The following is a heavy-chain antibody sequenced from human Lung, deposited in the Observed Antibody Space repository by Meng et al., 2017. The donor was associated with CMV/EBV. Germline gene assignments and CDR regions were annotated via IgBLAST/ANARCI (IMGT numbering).Heavy chain of an antibody. CDR3: ARDRDCSSTSCYDSVF. J-gene: IGHJ4*02. CDR1: GGSISSSSYY. D-gene: IGHD2-2*01. CDR2: IYYSGST. V-gene: IGHV4-39*07. Sequence: SETLSLXCTVSGGSISSSSYYWGWIRQPPGKGLEWIGSIYYSGSTYYNPSLKSRVTISVDTSKNQFSLKLSSVTAADTAVYYCARDRDCSSTSCYDSVFWXQETLVTVSS.